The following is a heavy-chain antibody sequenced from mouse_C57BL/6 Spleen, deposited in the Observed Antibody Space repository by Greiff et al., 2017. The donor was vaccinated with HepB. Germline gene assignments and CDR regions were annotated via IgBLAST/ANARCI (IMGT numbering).Heavy chain of an antibody. CDR2: IYPGDGDT. D-gene: IGHD2-4*01. Sequence: QVQLQQSGAELVKPGASVKISCKASGYAFSSYWMNWVKQRPGKGLEWIGQIYPGDGDTNYNGKFKGKATLTADKSSSTAYMQLSSLTSEDSAVYFCARSIITDYFDYWGQGTTLTVSS. J-gene: IGHJ2*01. V-gene: IGHV1-80*01. CDR3: ARSIITDYFDY. CDR1: GYAFSSYW.